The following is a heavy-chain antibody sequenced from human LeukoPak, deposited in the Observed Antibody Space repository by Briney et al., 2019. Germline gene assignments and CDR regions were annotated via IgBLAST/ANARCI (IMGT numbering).Heavy chain of an antibody. CDR3: ARLRDLYNVFDH. V-gene: IGHV4-59*08. CDR2: VYYSGST. Sequence: ADTLSLTCTVSGGPIRSYYWSWIRQPPGKGLEGIGYVYYSGSTNNNPSLNSRVTISLDTSKNQFSLKLTSVTAPDTAVYYCARLRDLYNVFDHWGQGTLVTVSS. CDR1: GGPIRSYY. J-gene: IGHJ4*02. D-gene: IGHD3-16*01.